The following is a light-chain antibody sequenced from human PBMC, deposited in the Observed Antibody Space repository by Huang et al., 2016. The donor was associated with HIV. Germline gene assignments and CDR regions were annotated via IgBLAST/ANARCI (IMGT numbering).Light chain of an antibody. Sequence: EIVMTQSPVTLSVSPGERATLSCRASQSVSSNLAWYQQKPGQAPRILIYGASTRATGVPARFSGRGSGTEFTLTISSLQSEDFALYYCQQYNNWPPITFGQGTRLEIK. CDR1: QSVSSN. CDR3: QQYNNWPPIT. V-gene: IGKV3-15*01. CDR2: GAS. J-gene: IGKJ5*01.